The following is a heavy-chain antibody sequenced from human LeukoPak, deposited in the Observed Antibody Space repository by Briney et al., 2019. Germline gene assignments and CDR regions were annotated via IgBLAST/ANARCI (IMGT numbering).Heavy chain of an antibody. CDR3: ARNPSLHIVVVTAIDY. J-gene: IGHJ4*02. CDR2: INYSGRT. Sequence: SETLSLTCTVSGDSISSSSYYWGWIRQPPGKGLEWIGNINYSGRTYYNPSLKSRVTISIDTSKNQFSLKLSSVTAADTAVYYCARNPSLHIVVVTAIDYWGLGTLVTVSS. D-gene: IGHD2-21*02. CDR1: GDSISSSSYY. V-gene: IGHV4-39*01.